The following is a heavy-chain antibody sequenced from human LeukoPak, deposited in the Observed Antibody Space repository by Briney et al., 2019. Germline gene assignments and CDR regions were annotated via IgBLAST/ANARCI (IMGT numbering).Heavy chain of an antibody. V-gene: IGHV2-5*02. CDR3: ALVISSQYYFDY. D-gene: IGHD3-16*02. J-gene: IGHJ4*02. CDR2: IYWDDDK. Sequence: SGPTLVKPTQTLTLTCTFSGFSLSTSGVGVGWIRQPPGKALEWLALIYWDDDKRYSPSLKSRLTITKDTSKNQVVLTMTNMDPVDTATYYYALVISSQYYFDYWGQGTLVTVSS. CDR1: GFSLSTSGVG.